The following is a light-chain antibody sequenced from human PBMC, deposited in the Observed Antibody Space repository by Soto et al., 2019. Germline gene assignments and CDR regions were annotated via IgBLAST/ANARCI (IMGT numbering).Light chain of an antibody. CDR1: QSVSGSQ. Sequence: EIVLTQSPVTLSLSPGERATLSCRASQSVSGSQVAWYQQKPGEAPRLLIYGVSSRAPGLPDRFSGSGSGTEFTLSISGLEPEDFALYFCQQYGGSPITFGQGTRLEIK. CDR2: GVS. J-gene: IGKJ5*01. V-gene: IGKV3-20*01. CDR3: QQYGGSPIT.